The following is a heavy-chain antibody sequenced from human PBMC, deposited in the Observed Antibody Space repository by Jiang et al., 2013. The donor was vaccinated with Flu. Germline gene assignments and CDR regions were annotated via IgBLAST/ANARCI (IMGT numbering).Heavy chain of an antibody. V-gene: IGHV3-74*01. J-gene: IGHJ4*02. Sequence: VQLVESGGGLVQPGGSLRLSCAASGINFRSHWMHWVRQAPGKGLVWVSRIDSDGSSTSYADSVKGRFTISRDNAKNTLYLQMKSLRAEDTAVYYCARDGRTVLIDYVGPGNPGHRLL. D-gene: IGHD6-6*01. CDR2: IDSDGSST. CDR1: GINFRSHW. CDR3: ARDGRTVLIDY.